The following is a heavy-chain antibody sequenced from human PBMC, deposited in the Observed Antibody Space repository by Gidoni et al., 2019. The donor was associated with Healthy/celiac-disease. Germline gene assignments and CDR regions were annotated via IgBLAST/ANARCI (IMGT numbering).Heavy chain of an antibody. CDR2: IYWDDDK. Sequence: QITLKESGPTLVKTTQTLTLTCTFSGFSHSTSGVGVGWIRQPPGKALEWLALIYWDDDKRYSPSLKSRLTITKDTSKNQVVLTMTNMDPVDTATYYCALSGYYGSGSYRPTDFDYWGQGTLVTVSS. D-gene: IGHD3-10*01. CDR1: GFSHSTSGVG. V-gene: IGHV2-5*02. J-gene: IGHJ4*02. CDR3: ALSGYYGSGSYRPTDFDY.